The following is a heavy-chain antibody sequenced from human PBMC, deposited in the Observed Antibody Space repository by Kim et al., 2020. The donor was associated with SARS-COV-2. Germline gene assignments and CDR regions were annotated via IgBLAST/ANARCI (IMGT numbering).Heavy chain of an antibody. CDR3: ARDRVIAAAAMVGSGMDV. V-gene: IGHV3-11*06. J-gene: IGHJ6*02. D-gene: IGHD6-13*01. Sequence: KGRFTISRDNAKNSLYLQMNSLRAEDTAVYYCARDRVIAAAAMVGSGMDVWGQGTTVTVSS.